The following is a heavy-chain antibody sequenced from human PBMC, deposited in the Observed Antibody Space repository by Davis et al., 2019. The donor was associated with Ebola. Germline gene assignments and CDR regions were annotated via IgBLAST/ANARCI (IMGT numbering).Heavy chain of an antibody. CDR3: ARGGETRLEY. V-gene: IGHV3-23*01. D-gene: IGHD3-16*01. J-gene: IGHJ4*02. CDR1: GFSFSYYA. Sequence: GESLKISCAASGFSFSYYAMTWVRQAPGKGLDWVSYVSASGYITYYADSVKGRFTISRDNSKNTLSLQMNSLRAEDTAVYYCARGGETRLEYWGQGTLVTVSS. CDR2: VSASGYIT.